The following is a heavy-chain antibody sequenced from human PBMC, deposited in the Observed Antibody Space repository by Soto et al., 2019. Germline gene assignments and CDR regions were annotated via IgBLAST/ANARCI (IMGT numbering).Heavy chain of an antibody. D-gene: IGHD3-10*01. CDR1: GYIFTSYD. CDR3: ARGNVLHYGMDV. Sequence: EASVKVSCKASGYIFTSYDINWVRQATGQGLEWMGWMNPNSGNTGYAQKFQGRVTMTRNTSISTAYMELSSLRSEDTAVYYCARGNVLHYGMDVWGQGTTVTVSS. J-gene: IGHJ6*02. V-gene: IGHV1-8*01. CDR2: MNPNSGNT.